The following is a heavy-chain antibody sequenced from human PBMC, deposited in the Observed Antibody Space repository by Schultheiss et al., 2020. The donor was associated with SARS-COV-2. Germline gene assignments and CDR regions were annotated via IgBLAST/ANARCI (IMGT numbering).Heavy chain of an antibody. V-gene: IGHV3-23*01. CDR1: GFTFSSYA. CDR3: AKDRESKVGAHYYYYGMDV. Sequence: GGSLRLSCAASGFTFSSYAMSWVRQAPGKGLEWVSAISGSGGSTYYADSVKGRFTISRDNSKNTLYLQMNSLRAEDTAVYYCAKDRESKVGAHYYYYGMDVWGQGATGTVSS. J-gene: IGHJ6*02. D-gene: IGHD1-26*01. CDR2: ISGSGGST.